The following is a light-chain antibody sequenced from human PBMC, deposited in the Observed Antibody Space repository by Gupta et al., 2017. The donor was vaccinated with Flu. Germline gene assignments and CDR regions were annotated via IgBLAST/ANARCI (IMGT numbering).Light chain of an antibody. CDR1: QSVLYSSNNKNY. V-gene: IGKV4-1*01. CDR2: WAS. J-gene: IGKJ3*01. CDR3: QQDYSTPFT. Sequence: DIVLTQSPDSLAVSLGERATINCKSSQSVLYSSNNKNYLAWYQQKPGQPPTLLIYWASTRESGVPERFSGSGSGTDFTLTISSLQAEDVAVYYCQQDYSTPFTFGPGTKVDIK.